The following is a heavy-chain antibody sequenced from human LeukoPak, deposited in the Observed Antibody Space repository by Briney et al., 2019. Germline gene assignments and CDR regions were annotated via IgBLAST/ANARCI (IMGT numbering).Heavy chain of an antibody. Sequence: ASVKVSCKASGYTFTGYYMHWVRQAPGQGLEWMGWINPNSGGTNYAQKFQGRVTMTRDTSISTAYMELSRLRSDDTAVYYCARGRSSQYSSSSGAFDIWGQGTMVTVSS. D-gene: IGHD6-6*01. CDR2: INPNSGGT. CDR1: GYTFTGYY. V-gene: IGHV1-2*02. J-gene: IGHJ3*02. CDR3: ARGRSSQYSSSSGAFDI.